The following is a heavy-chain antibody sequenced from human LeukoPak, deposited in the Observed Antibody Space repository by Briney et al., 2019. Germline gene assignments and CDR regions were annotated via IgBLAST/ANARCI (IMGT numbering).Heavy chain of an antibody. Sequence: SGPTLVNPTQTLTLTCTFSGFSLSTTGVGVGWIRQPPGKALEWLAVFYWNDDKRYSPSLKSRLTITKDTSKNQVVLTMTDMDPVDTATYYCARIPEYDSGGYDYDAFDIWGQGTMVTVSS. CDR2: FYWNDDK. D-gene: IGHD3-22*01. CDR1: GFSLSTTGVG. CDR3: ARIPEYDSGGYDYDAFDI. J-gene: IGHJ3*02. V-gene: IGHV2-5*01.